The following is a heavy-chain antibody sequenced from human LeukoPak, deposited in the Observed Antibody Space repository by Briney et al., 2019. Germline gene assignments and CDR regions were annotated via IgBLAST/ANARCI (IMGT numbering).Heavy chain of an antibody. V-gene: IGHV3-48*03. CDR1: GFTFSSYE. CDR2: ISSSGSTI. Sequence: GGSLRLSCAASGFTFSSYEMNWVRQAPGKGLEWVSYISSSGSTIYYADSVKGRFTISRDNSKNTLYLQMNSLRAEDTAVYYCARESATRDFDYWGQGTLVTVSS. CDR3: ARESATRDFDY. J-gene: IGHJ4*02.